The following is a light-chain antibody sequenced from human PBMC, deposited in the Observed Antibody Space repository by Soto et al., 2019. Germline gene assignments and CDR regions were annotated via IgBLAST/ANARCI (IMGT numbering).Light chain of an antibody. CDR3: EGLNDYPIT. Sequence: DIQLTQSPSFLSASVGDRVTITCRASQGISSYLAWYQQKPGEAPKFLIYAASTLRGGVTSRFSGSGSGTDFTLTISSLQTEDFATYYCEGLNDYPITFGQGTRLEIK. CDR2: AAS. CDR1: QGISSY. J-gene: IGKJ5*01. V-gene: IGKV1-9*01.